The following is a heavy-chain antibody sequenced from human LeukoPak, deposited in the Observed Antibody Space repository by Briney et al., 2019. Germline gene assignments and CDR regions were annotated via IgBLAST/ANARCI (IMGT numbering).Heavy chain of an antibody. CDR2: ISSSSSYI. CDR3: ARESGDYGDYALDY. D-gene: IGHD4-17*01. J-gene: IGHJ4*02. Sequence: GGSLTLSCAASGFTFRRYSMNGPRHAPGEGLEVVSSISSSSSYIYYADSVKGRFTISRDNAKNSPYLQMNSLRAEDTAVYYCARESGDYGDYALDYWGQGTLVTVSS. CDR1: GFTFRRYS. V-gene: IGHV3-21*01.